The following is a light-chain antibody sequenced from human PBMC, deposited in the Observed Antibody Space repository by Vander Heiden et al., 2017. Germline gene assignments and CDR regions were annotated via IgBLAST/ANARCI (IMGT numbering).Light chain of an antibody. V-gene: IGLV1-47*02. CDR2: NNN. Sequence: QSVLTQPPSASGTPGQRVTISGSGSSSNIGGHYVDWYQHLPGTAPKLLIYNNNQRPSGVPDRFSGSKSGTSASLAISGLRAEDEAEYYCAVWDDSLSGWVFGGETELTVL. CDR1: SSNIGGHY. CDR3: AVWDDSLSGWV. J-gene: IGLJ3*02.